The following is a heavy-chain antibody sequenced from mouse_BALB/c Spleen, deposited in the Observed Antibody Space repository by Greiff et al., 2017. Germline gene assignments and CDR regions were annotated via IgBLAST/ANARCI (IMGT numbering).Heavy chain of an antibody. CDR3: ARQRDAFDY. CDR2: INSNGGST. CDR1: GFTFSSYY. V-gene: IGHV5-6-2*01. D-gene: IGHD3-3*01. J-gene: IGHJ2*01. Sequence: EVKLVESGGGLVKLGGSLKLSCAASGFTFSSYYMSWVRQTPEKRLELVAAINSNGGSTYYPDTVKGRFTISRDNAKNTLYLQMSSLKSEDTALYYCARQRDAFDYWGQGTTLTVSS.